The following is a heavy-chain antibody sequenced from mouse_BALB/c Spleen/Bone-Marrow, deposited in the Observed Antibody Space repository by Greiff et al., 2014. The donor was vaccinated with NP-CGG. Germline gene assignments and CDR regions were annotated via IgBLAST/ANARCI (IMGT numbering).Heavy chain of an antibody. D-gene: IGHD3-1*01. V-gene: IGHV1-69*02. CDR1: GYTFTSYW. J-gene: IGHJ4*01. Sequence: VQLVESGAELVKPGASVKLSRKASGYTFTSYWMHWVKQRPGQGLEWIGEIDPSDSYTNYNQKFKGKATLTVDKSSSTAYMQLSSLTSEDSAVYYCATARATSYAMDYWGQGTPVTVSS. CDR2: IDPSDSYT. CDR3: ATARATSYAMDY.